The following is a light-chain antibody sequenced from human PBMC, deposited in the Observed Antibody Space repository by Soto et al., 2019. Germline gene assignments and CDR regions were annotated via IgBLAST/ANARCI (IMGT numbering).Light chain of an antibody. CDR2: GAS. V-gene: IGKV3-20*01. J-gene: IGKJ4*01. Sequence: EIVLTQSPATLSLSPGDRATLSCRASHTVNSNYLGWYQQKPGQAPRLLMDGASSRATGIPDRFSGSGSGTDFTLTISRLEPEDFAVYYCQQHGDSLTFGGGTKVDIK. CDR1: HTVNSNY. CDR3: QQHGDSLT.